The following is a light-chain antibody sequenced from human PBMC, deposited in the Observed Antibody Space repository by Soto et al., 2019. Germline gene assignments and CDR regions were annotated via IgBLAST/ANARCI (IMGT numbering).Light chain of an antibody. CDR2: YDS. CDR3: QVWDSSSQHAV. Sequence: SYVLTQPPSVSVAPGKTARITCGGNNIGSKSVHWYQQKPGQAPVLVIYYDSDRPSGIPERFSGSNSGNTVTLTISRVEAGDEADYYCQVWDSSSQHAVFGGGTQLTVL. CDR1: NIGSKS. V-gene: IGLV3-21*04. J-gene: IGLJ7*01.